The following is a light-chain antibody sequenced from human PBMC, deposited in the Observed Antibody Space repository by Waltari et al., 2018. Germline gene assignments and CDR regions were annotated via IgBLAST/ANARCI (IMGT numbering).Light chain of an antibody. J-gene: IGKJ3*01. V-gene: IGKV3-20*01. CDR1: QSVSSSY. CDR2: GAS. Sequence: VFTQSPGTLSLPPGESATLSCRASQSVSSSYLAWYQQKPGQAPRPLIYGASSRATGIPDRFSGSGSGTDFTLTISRLEPEDFAVYYCHQCGGSPRFTFGPGTKVDIK. CDR3: HQCGGSPRFT.